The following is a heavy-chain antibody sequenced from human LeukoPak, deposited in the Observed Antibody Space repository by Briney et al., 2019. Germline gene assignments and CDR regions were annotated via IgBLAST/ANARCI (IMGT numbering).Heavy chain of an antibody. V-gene: IGHV3-64*01. CDR3: ARGGPYHGSVGGALDY. CDR2: ISSNGGST. CDR1: GFTFSSYA. D-gene: IGHD3-10*01. Sequence: PGGSLRLSCAASGFTFSSYAMHWVRQAPGKGLEYVSAISSNGGSTYYANSVKGRFTISRDNSNSTFYLQMNSLRAEDTAVYYCARGGPYHGSVGGALDYWGQGTPVTVSS. J-gene: IGHJ4*02.